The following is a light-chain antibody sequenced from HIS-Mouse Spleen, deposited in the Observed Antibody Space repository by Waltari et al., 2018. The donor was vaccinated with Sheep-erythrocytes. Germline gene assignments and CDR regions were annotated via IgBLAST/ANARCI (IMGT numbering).Light chain of an antibody. CDR3: CSYAGSYTWV. CDR2: DFS. V-gene: IGLV2-11*01. J-gene: IGLJ3*02. CDR1: SSDVGGYNY. Sequence: QSALTQPRSVSGSPGQSVTISCTGTSSDVGGYNYVSWYQQHPGKAPKRMLYDFSKRPSGVPDRFSGSKSGNTASLTISGLQAEDEADYYCCSYAGSYTWVFGGGTKLTVL.